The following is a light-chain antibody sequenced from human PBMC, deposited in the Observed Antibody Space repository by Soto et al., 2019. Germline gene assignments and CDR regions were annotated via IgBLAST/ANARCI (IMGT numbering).Light chain of an antibody. CDR2: EVT. CDR1: NSDVGAYNF. Sequence: QSALTQPPSASGSPGQSVAISCTGTNSDVGAYNFVSWYQQHPGKAPKLMIYEVTKRPSGVPDRLSGSKSANTASLTVSGLQAEDEADYYCSSYAGSNNYVFGTGTKVTVL. J-gene: IGLJ1*01. CDR3: SSYAGSNNYV. V-gene: IGLV2-8*01.